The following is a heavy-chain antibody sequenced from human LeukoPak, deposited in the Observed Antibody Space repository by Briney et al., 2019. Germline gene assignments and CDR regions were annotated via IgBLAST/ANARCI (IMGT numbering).Heavy chain of an antibody. CDR1: GFTFDDYA. V-gene: IGHV3-48*03. CDR3: AIAAAGTNFQH. J-gene: IGHJ1*01. CDR2: ISSSGSTI. Sequence: GRSLRLSCAASGFTFDDYAMHWVRQAPGKGLEWVSYISSSGSTIYYADSVKGRFTISRDNAKNSLYLQMNSLRAEDTAVYYCAIAAAGTNFQHWGQGTLVTVSS. D-gene: IGHD6-13*01.